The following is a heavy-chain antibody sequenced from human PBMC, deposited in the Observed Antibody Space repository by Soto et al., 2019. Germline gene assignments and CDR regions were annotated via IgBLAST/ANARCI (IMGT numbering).Heavy chain of an antibody. D-gene: IGHD4-4*01. J-gene: IGHJ4*02. CDR1: GGSISSYY. V-gene: IGHV4-59*01. CDR3: ARIAVTNTNFDY. CDR2: IYYRGST. Sequence: QVQLQESGPGLVKPSETLSLTCTVSGGSISSYYWSWIRQPPGKGLEWIGYIYYRGSTNYNPSLKSRATISVDTSKHQFSLKVNSVIAADTAVYYCARIAVTNTNFDYWGQGTLVTVSS.